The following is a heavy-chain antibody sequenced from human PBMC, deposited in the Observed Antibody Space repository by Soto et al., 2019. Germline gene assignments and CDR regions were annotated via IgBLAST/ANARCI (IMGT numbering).Heavy chain of an antibody. Sequence: QVPLVQSGAEVKKPGASVKVSCKASGYTFTSYGISWVRQAPGQGLEWMGWISGYNGNTNYAQRVQGRVTMTTDTSTRTAYMELRSLTSDDTAVYYCARAGGSSSAHFIYWGQGTLVTVSS. D-gene: IGHD6-6*01. V-gene: IGHV1-18*01. CDR3: ARAGGSSSAHFIY. J-gene: IGHJ4*02. CDR1: GYTFTSYG. CDR2: ISGYNGNT.